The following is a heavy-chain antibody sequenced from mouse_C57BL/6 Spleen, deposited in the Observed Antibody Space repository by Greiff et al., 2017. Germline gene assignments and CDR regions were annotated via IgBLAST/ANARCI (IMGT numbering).Heavy chain of an antibody. D-gene: IGHD1-1*01. V-gene: IGHV6-6*01. J-gene: IGHJ1*03. CDR2: IRNKANNHAT. Sequence: ASGGGLVQPGGSMKLSCAASGFTFSDAWMDWVRQSPEKGLEWVAEIRNKANNHATYYAESVKGRFTISRDDSKSSVYLQMNSLRAEDTGIYYCTRGRFSDYYGSSYPYWYFDVWGTGTTVTVSS. CDR3: TRGRFSDYYGSSYPYWYFDV. CDR1: GFTFSDAW.